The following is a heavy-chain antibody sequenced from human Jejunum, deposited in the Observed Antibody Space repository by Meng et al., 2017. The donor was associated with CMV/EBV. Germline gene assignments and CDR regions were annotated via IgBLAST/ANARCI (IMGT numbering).Heavy chain of an antibody. V-gene: IGHV3-33*06. CDR3: AKDHCGGDCYNSGWFDP. CDR1: LSSYD. Sequence: LSSYDMNWVRHHTGKGLEWLTVIWYDGSNPYYADSVKGRFIISRDNSRTTLYLQMNSLTVEDTAVYYCAKDHCGGDCYNSGWFDPWGQGTLVTVSS. J-gene: IGHJ5*02. CDR2: IWYDGSNP. D-gene: IGHD2-21*01.